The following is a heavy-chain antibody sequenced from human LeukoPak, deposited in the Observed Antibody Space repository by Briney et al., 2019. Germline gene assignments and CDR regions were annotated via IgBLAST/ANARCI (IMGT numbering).Heavy chain of an antibody. J-gene: IGHJ6*02. CDR2: IHSSGAT. V-gene: IGHV3-53*01. CDR3: ARGGGLDV. Sequence: GGSLRLSCAASGFAGSNNYVSWVRQAPGMGLEWVSAIHSSGATCYADSVKGRFTISRDNAKNSLYLQMSNLRAEDTAVYFCARGGGLDVWGQGATVTVSS. D-gene: IGHD3-16*01. CDR1: GFAGSNNY.